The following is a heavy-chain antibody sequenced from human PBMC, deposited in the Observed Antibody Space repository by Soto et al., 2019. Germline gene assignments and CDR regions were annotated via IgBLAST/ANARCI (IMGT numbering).Heavy chain of an antibody. D-gene: IGHD3-10*01. Sequence: SVKVSCKASGGTFSSYAISWVRRAPGQGLEWMGGIIPIFGTANYAQKFQGRVTITADESTSTAYMELSSLRSEDTAVYYCARGVVTMVRGAPRFDYWGQGTLVTVSS. CDR1: GGTFSSYA. J-gene: IGHJ4*02. V-gene: IGHV1-69*13. CDR3: ARGVVTMVRGAPRFDY. CDR2: IIPIFGTA.